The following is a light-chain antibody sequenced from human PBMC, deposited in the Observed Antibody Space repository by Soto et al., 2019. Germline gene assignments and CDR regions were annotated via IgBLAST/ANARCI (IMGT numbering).Light chain of an antibody. J-gene: IGLJ2*01. V-gene: IGLV2-14*01. CDR2: QVS. CDR1: SSDVCGYNS. CDR3: SSYSTTTNR. Sequence: QSALTQPASVSESPVQSITITCTGTSSDVCGYNSFSCYQQHPDKAPQLIIYQVSHLPSDVSNLFSGSKSSNTASLTISGIHVEDEDDYSCSSYSTTTNRFGGGTKVTVL.